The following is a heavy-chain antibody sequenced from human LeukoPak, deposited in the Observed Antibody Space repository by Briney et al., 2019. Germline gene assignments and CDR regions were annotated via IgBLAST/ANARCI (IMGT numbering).Heavy chain of an antibody. J-gene: IGHJ4*02. V-gene: IGHV3-30*02. CDR3: AKGYYYDSSGYYYQYYFDY. Sequence: QSGGSLRLSCAASGFTFSSYGMHWVRQAPGKGLEWVAFIRYDGSNKYYADSVKGRFTISRDNSKNTLYLQMNSLRAEDTAVYYYAKGYYYDSSGYYYQYYFDYWGQGTLVTVSS. CDR1: GFTFSSYG. CDR2: IRYDGSNK. D-gene: IGHD3-22*01.